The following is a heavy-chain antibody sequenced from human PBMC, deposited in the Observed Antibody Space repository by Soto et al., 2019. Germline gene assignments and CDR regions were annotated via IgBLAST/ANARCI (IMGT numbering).Heavy chain of an antibody. CDR3: ARDQSNVDIVATIRAGLDAFDI. J-gene: IGHJ3*02. D-gene: IGHD5-12*01. Sequence: SGGSLRLSCAASGFTFSSYSMNWVRQAPGKGLEWVSSISSSSSYIYYADSVKGRFTISRDNAKNSLYLQMNSLRAEDTAVYYCARDQSNVDIVATIRAGLDAFDIWGQGTMVTVSS. CDR1: GFTFSSYS. V-gene: IGHV3-21*01. CDR2: ISSSSSYI.